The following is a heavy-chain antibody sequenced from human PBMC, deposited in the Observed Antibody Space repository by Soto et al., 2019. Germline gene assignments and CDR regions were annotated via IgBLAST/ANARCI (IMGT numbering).Heavy chain of an antibody. CDR3: ARDRKWIQLDYYYGMEV. J-gene: IGHJ6*02. CDR2: IYHSGST. V-gene: IGHV4-4*02. Sequence: QVQLQESGPGLVKPSGTLSLTCAVSGGSISSSNWWSWVLQPPGKGLEWIGEIYHSGSTNYNPSLESRVTLPVDQSKNHFSLKLSSVTAADTAVYYCARDRKWIQLDYYYGMEVWGQGTTVTVSS. CDR1: GGSISSSNW. D-gene: IGHD1-1*01.